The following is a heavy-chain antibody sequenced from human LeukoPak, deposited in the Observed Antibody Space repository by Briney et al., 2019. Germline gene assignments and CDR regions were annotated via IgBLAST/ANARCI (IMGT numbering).Heavy chain of an antibody. CDR1: GFTFSSYA. Sequence: GGSLRLSCAASGFTFSSYAMSWVCQAPGKGLEWVSAISGSGGSTYYADSVKGRFTISRDNSKNTLYLQMNSLRAEDTAVYYCAKDSGVVPAAISPRFDYWGQGTLVTVSS. CDR3: AKDSGVVPAAISPRFDY. D-gene: IGHD2-2*01. J-gene: IGHJ4*02. V-gene: IGHV3-23*01. CDR2: ISGSGGST.